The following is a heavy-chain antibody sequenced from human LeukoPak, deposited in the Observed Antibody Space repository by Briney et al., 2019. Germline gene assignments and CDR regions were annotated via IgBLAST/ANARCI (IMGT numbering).Heavy chain of an antibody. D-gene: IGHD1-20*01. V-gene: IGHV4-39*01. J-gene: IGHJ4*02. CDR1: GGSTPSSSYY. CDR3: ARPTITGTIDY. Sequence: KPSETLSLTCTVSGGSTPSSSYYWGWIRQPPGKGLECIGSIYYSGSTYYNPSLKSRVTISLDTSKNQFSLKLSSVTAADTAVYYCARPTITGTIDYWGQGTLVTVSS. CDR2: IYYSGST.